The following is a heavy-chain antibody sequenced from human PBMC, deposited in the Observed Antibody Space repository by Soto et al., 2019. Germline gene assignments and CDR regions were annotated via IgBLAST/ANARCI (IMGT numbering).Heavy chain of an antibody. J-gene: IGHJ4*02. V-gene: IGHV3-23*01. CDR3: AKKGVAAAGTSGYYFDY. CDR1: GFIFSSYA. Sequence: EVQLLESGGGLVQPGGSLRLSCAASGFIFSSYAVSWVRQAPGKGLEWVSAIGGSGVSTYYADSVKGRFTISRDNSKTTLFLQMNSLRAEDTAVYYCAKKGVAAAGTSGYYFDYWGQGTLVTVSS. D-gene: IGHD6-13*01. CDR2: IGGSGVST.